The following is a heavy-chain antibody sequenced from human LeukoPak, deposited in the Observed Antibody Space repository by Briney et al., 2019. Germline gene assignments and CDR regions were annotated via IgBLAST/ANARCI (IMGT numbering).Heavy chain of an antibody. CDR1: GGSFSDYY. V-gene: IGHV4-34*11. CDR2: IYYSGST. J-gene: IGHJ4*02. D-gene: IGHD3-10*01. Sequence: SETLSLTCAVSGGSFSDYYWNWIRQPPGKGLEWIGSIYYSGSTYYNPSLKSRVTISVDTSKNQFSLKLSSVTAADTAVYYCARDIVYYYGSGSYYNGFDYWGQGTLVTVSS. CDR3: ARDIVYYYGSGSYYNGFDY.